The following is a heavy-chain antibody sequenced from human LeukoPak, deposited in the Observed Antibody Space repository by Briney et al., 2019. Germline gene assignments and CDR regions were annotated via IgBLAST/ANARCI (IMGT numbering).Heavy chain of an antibody. J-gene: IGHJ6*02. CDR3: AREESYSGYDYYYGMDV. D-gene: IGHD5-12*01. V-gene: IGHV3-30*03. CDR2: ISYDESKI. Sequence: PGGSLRLSCTGSGFSFTNYAMHWVRQAPGEGLEWVAVISYDESKIYYADSVKGRFTISRDNAKNSLYLQMNSLRAEDTAVYYCAREESYSGYDYYYGMDVWGQGTTVTVSS. CDR1: GFSFTNYA.